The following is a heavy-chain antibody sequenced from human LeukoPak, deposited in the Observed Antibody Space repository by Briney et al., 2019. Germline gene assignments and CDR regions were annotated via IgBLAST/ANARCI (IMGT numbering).Heavy chain of an antibody. J-gene: IGHJ4*02. Sequence: GGSLRLSCAASGFTFSTYWMHWVRQAPGKGLVWVSRINSDGSSTDYADSVKGRFTISRDNSKNTLYLQMNSLRAEDTAVYYCARSPDPGYSSGYTPEDYYFDYWGQGTLVTVSS. V-gene: IGHV3-74*01. CDR2: INSDGSST. CDR3: ARSPDPGYSSGYTPEDYYFDY. CDR1: GFTFSTYW. D-gene: IGHD6-19*01.